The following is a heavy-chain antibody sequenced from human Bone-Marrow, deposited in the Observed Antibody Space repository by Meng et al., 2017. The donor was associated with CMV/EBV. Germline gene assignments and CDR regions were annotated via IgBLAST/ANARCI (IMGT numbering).Heavy chain of an antibody. V-gene: IGHV1-2*02. CDR3: ARTADCSSTSCFTYYYYGMAV. J-gene: IGHJ6*01. CDR1: GYTFTGYY. Sequence: ASVKVSCKASGYTFTGYYMHWVRQAPGQGLEWMGWINPNSGGTNYAQKFQGRVTMTRDTSISTAYMELSRLRSDDTAVYYCARTADCSSTSCFTYYYYGMAVWGQGTTVTGSS. CDR2: INPNSGGT. D-gene: IGHD2-2*01.